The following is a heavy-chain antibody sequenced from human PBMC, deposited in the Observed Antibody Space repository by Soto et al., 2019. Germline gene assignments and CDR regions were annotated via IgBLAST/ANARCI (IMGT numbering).Heavy chain of an antibody. V-gene: IGHV4-30-4*01. CDR1: GDSISTYY. D-gene: IGHD3-9*01. Sequence: SETLSLTCTVSGDSISTYYWSWIRQPPGKGLEWIGYIYYSGSTYYNPSLKSRVTISVDTSKNQFSLKLRSVTAADTAVYYCARAVLLTGTSPWGQGTLVTVPS. CDR2: IYYSGST. CDR3: ARAVLLTGTSP. J-gene: IGHJ5*02.